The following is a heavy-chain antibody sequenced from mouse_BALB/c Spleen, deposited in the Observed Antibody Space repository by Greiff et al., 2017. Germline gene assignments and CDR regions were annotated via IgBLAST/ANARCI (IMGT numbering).Heavy chain of an antibody. J-gene: IGHJ3*01. D-gene: IGHD2-2*01. V-gene: IGHV5-6*01. CDR2: ISSGGSYT. CDR3: ARHGDYGYDAWFAY. Sequence: EVQGVESGGDLVKPGGSLKLSCAASGFTFSSYGMSWVRQTPDKRLEWVATISSGGSYTYYPDSVKGRFTISRDNAKNTLYLQMSSLKSEDTAMYYCARHGDYGYDAWFAYWGQGTLVTVSA. CDR1: GFTFSSYG.